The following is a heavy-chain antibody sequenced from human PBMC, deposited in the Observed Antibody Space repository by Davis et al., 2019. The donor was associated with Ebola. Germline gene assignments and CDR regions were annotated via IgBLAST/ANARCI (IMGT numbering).Heavy chain of an antibody. V-gene: IGHV3-30*18. CDR3: AKQFSGWYVAAVYYYYGMDV. Sequence: GESLKISCAASGFTFSSYGMHWVRQAPGKGLEWVSVISYDGSNKYYADSVKGRFTISRDNSKNTLYLQMNSLRAEDTAVYYCAKQFSGWYVAAVYYYYGMDVWGQGTTVTVSS. J-gene: IGHJ6*02. CDR1: GFTFSSYG. D-gene: IGHD6-19*01. CDR2: ISYDGSNK.